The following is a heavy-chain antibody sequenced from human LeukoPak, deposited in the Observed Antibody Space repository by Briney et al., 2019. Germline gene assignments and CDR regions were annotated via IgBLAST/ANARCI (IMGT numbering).Heavy chain of an antibody. CDR2: TGYDGVNK. Sequence: GGSLRLSCTASGFTFSSYPMHWVRQAPGKGLEWVAVTGYDGVNKFYTDSVKGRFAISRDDSKSTLYLQMDSLRAEDTAVYYCARDFIRGAPDYLDLWGQGTLVTVAS. J-gene: IGHJ4*02. D-gene: IGHD3-10*01. CDR3: ARDFIRGAPDYLDL. V-gene: IGHV3-30*09. CDR1: GFTFSSYP.